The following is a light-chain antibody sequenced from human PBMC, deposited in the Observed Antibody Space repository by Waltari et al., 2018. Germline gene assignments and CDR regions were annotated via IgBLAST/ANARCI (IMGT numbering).Light chain of an antibody. Sequence: DIVMTQSPDSLAVSLGERATINCKSSQSVLYSSANKSYLNWYQQKPGPPPKLLIYWASTRESGVPDRISGAGSGTDFTLTISSLQSEDVAVYYCQQYYSTPLTFGGGTKVEIK. CDR1: QSVLYSSANKSY. J-gene: IGKJ4*01. V-gene: IGKV4-1*01. CDR3: QQYYSTPLT. CDR2: WAS.